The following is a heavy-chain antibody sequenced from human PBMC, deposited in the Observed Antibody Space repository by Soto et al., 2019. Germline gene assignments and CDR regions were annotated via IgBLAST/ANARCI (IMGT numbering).Heavy chain of an antibody. CDR3: ARPDVRVVATFDP. J-gene: IGHJ5*02. D-gene: IGHD5-12*01. CDR1: GYTFTGYY. Sequence: ASVKVSCKASGYTFTGYYIHWVRQAPGQGLEWMGWINPNSGGTNYAQKFQGRVTMTRDTSISTAYMELSRLRSDDTAVYYCARPDVRVVATFDPWGQGALVTVSS. V-gene: IGHV1-2*02. CDR2: INPNSGGT.